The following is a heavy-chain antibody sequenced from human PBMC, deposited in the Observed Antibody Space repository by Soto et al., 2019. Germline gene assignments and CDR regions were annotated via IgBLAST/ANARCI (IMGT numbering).Heavy chain of an antibody. D-gene: IGHD3-10*01. CDR1: GGSISSYY. J-gene: IGHJ3*02. CDR2: IYYSGST. V-gene: IGHV4-59*01. Sequence: PSETLSLTWTVSGGSISSYYWSWIRQPPGKGLEWIGYIYYSGSTNYNPSLKSRVTISVDTSKNQFSLKLSSVTAADTAVYYCASSYYYGPVGRGAFDMWGQGTMVTVSS. CDR3: ASSYYYGPVGRGAFDM.